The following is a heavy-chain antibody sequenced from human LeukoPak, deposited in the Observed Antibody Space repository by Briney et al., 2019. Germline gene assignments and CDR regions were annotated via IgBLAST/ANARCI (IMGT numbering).Heavy chain of an antibody. CDR1: GFTFSSYS. CDR2: ISSSSRTI. V-gene: IGHV3-48*01. D-gene: IGHD2-15*01. Sequence: GGSLRLSCAASGFTFSSYSMNWVRQAPGKGLEWVSYISSSSRTIYYADSVKGRFTISRDNAKNSLYLQMNSLRAEDTAVYYCARPGYCSGGSCYSIAFDYWGQGTLVTVSS. CDR3: ARPGYCSGGSCYSIAFDY. J-gene: IGHJ4*02.